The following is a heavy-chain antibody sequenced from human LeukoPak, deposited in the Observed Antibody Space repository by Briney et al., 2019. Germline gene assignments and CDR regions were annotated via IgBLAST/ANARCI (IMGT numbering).Heavy chain of an antibody. Sequence: GESLKISCQDSGYSFTNYWIGWVRQMPGKGLEWMGIIYPGDSDTRYSPSFQGQVTISADKSTSTAHLQWNSLKASDTAMYFCARRHGGSNAFDIWGQGTMVTVSS. J-gene: IGHJ3*02. CDR1: GYSFTNYW. CDR2: IYPGDSDT. CDR3: ARRHGGSNAFDI. D-gene: IGHD2-2*01. V-gene: IGHV5-51*01.